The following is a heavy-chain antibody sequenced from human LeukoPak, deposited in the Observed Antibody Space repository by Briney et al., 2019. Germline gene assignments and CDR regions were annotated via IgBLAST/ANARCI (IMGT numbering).Heavy chain of an antibody. J-gene: IGHJ4*02. D-gene: IGHD2/OR15-2a*01. V-gene: IGHV1-46*01. CDR1: GYTFTSYY. Sequence: ASVKVSCMASGYTFTSYYMHWVRQAPGQGLEWMGIINPSGGSTSYAQKFQGRVTMTRDMSTSTVYMELSSLRSEDTAVYYCARESMVMGFDYWGQGTLVTVSS. CDR2: INPSGGST. CDR3: ARESMVMGFDY.